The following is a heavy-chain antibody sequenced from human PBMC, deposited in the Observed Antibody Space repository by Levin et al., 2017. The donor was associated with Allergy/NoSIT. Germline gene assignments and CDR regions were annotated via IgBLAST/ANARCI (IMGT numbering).Heavy chain of an antibody. CDR1: GYTFTSYG. V-gene: IGHV1-18*01. Sequence: KHGESLKISCKASGYTFTSYGISWVRQAPGQGLEWMGWISAYNGNTNYAQKLQGRVTMTTDTSTSTAYMELRSLRSDDTAVYYCAREAAGIAVAGNYYYYDYGMDVWGQGTTVTVSS. CDR3: AREAAGIAVAGNYYYYDYGMDV. J-gene: IGHJ6*02. CDR2: ISAYNGNT. D-gene: IGHD6-19*01.